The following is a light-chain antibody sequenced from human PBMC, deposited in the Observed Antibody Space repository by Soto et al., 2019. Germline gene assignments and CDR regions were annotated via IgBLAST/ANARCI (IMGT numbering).Light chain of an antibody. CDR2: GAS. V-gene: IGKV3-15*01. Sequence: EIVMTHSPSTLSVSPGERATLSCRASQSVSSSLAWYQQKPGQAPRLLFYGASTRATGVPARFSGSGSGTEFTLTILSLQSADCGVYYCQQCNNWLFTFGQGTKLEIK. CDR3: QQCNNWLFT. J-gene: IGKJ2*01. CDR1: QSVSSS.